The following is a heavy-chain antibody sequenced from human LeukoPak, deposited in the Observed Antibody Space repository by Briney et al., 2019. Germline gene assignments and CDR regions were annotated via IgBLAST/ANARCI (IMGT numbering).Heavy chain of an antibody. CDR2: ISSSGSTI. CDR3: CDVTAAGTFDY. D-gene: IGHD6-13*01. J-gene: IGHJ4*02. V-gene: IGHV3-48*03. CDR1: GFTFSTYA. Sequence: GGSLRLSCVASGFTFSTYAMGWVRQAPGKGLEWVSYISSSGSTIYYADSVKGRFTISRDNAKNSLYLQMNSLRAEDTAVYCVCDVTAAGTFDYWGQGTLVTVSS.